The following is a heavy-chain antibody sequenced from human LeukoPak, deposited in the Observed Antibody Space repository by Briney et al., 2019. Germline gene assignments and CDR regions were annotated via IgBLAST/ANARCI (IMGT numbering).Heavy chain of an antibody. J-gene: IGHJ6*03. Sequence: GGTLRLSCAASGLTFSSYGMSWVRQAPGKGLEWVSAISGSGGSTYYADSVKDRFTISRDNSKNTLYLQMNSLRAEDTAVYYCAKGVITTYYYTDVWGKGTTVTISS. D-gene: IGHD3-22*01. CDR1: GLTFSSYG. V-gene: IGHV3-23*01. CDR3: AKGVITTYYYTDV. CDR2: ISGSGGST.